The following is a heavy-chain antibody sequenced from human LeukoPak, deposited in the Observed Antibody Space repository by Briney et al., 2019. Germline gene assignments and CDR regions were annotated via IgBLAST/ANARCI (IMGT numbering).Heavy chain of an antibody. V-gene: IGHV3-53*04. D-gene: IGHD3-10*01. CDR3: ARDGRGFGGYYYYYGMDV. CDR1: GFTVSSNY. Sequence: GGSLRLSCAAPGFTVSSNYMSWVRQAPGKGLEWVSVIYSGGSTYYADSVKGRFTISRHNSKNTLYLQMNSLRAEDTAVYYCARDGRGFGGYYYYYGMDVWGQGTTVTVSS. J-gene: IGHJ6*02. CDR2: IYSGGST.